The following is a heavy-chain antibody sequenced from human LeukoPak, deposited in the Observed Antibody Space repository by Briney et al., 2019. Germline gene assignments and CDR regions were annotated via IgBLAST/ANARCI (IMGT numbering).Heavy chain of an antibody. V-gene: IGHV4-61*02. CDR2: IYTSGST. D-gene: IGHD1-14*01. CDR3: ARDSGNIDY. Sequence: SETLSLTCTVSGGSISSDNYHWSWTRQPAGKGLEWIGRIYTSGSTNYNPSLKSRVTISVDTSKNQFSLKLTSVTAADTAVYYCARDSGNIDYWGQGTLVTVSS. J-gene: IGHJ4*02. CDR1: GGSISSDNYH.